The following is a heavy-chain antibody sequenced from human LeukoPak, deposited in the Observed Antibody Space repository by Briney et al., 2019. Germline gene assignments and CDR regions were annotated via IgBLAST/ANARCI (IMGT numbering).Heavy chain of an antibody. Sequence: ASVKVSCKASGYTFTGYYMHWVRQAPGQGLEWMGWISAYNGDTNYAQKFQGRVTMTTDTSTRTAYMEVRSLRSDDTAVYYCARDPSKSSGWRAFFDYWGQGILVTVSS. CDR2: ISAYNGDT. J-gene: IGHJ4*02. CDR3: ARDPSKSSGWRAFFDY. CDR1: GYTFTGYY. V-gene: IGHV1-18*04. D-gene: IGHD6-19*01.